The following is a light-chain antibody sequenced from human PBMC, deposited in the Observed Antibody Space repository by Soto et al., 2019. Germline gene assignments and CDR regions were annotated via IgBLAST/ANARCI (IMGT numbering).Light chain of an antibody. CDR1: QPISSNRY. J-gene: IGKJ1*01. Sequence: DIVWCESPGTLSLSQRERATLSCSSSQPISSNRYLAWYQRKPGQAPRVLIYGASRRATGIPDRFSGGGSGTDFTLTISGLEPEDFAVYYCQHYGSGLWPVGQGGKVEIK. CDR3: QHYGSGLWP. CDR2: GAS. V-gene: IGKV3-20*01.